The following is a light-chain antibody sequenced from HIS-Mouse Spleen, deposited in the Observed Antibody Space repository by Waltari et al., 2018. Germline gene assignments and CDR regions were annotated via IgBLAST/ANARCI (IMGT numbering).Light chain of an antibody. CDR1: SSNIGAGYD. V-gene: IGLV1-40*01. Sequence: QSVLTQPPSVSGAPGQRVTISCTGSSSNIGAGYDVHWYQQLPGTAPKLLIHGNSNRPSGVPDRFSGSKSGTLASLAITGLQAEDEADYYCQSYDSSLSGPVFGGGTQLTAL. J-gene: IGLJ7*02. CDR3: QSYDSSLSGPV. CDR2: GNS.